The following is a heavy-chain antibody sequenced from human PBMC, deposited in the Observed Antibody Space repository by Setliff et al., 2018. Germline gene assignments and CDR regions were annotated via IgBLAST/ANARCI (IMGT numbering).Heavy chain of an antibody. CDR1: GYTFTSYD. CDR3: ARGPFLEWLLYYDY. J-gene: IGHJ4*02. D-gene: IGHD3-3*01. V-gene: IGHV1-8*02. Sequence: ASVKVSCKASGYTFTSYDINWVRQATGQGLEWMGWMNPNSGNTGYAQKFQGRVTMTRDTSISTAYMELSRLRSDDTAVYYCARGPFLEWLLYYDYWGQGTLVTGSS. CDR2: MNPNSGNT.